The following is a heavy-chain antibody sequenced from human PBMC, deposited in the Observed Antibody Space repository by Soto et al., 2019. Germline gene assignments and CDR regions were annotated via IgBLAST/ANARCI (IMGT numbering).Heavy chain of an antibody. V-gene: IGHV4-4*07. CDR3: ARGGGANDRAGVGDY. Sequence: QVQLQESGAGLVKPSETLSLTCTVSGGSISSYYWSWIRQPAGKGLEWIGRIYTSGSTNYNPSLKSRVTMSVDMSKNQFSLKLSSVIAADTAVYYCARGGGANDRAGVGDYWGQGTLVTVSS. D-gene: IGHD3-3*01. CDR2: IYTSGST. J-gene: IGHJ4*02. CDR1: GGSISSYY.